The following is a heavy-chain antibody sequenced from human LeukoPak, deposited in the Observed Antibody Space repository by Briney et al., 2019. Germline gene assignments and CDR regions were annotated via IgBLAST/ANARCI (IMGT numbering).Heavy chain of an antibody. J-gene: IGHJ4*02. Sequence: ASVKVSCKASGYTFTGYYMHWVRQAPGQGLEWMGWINPNSGGTNYAQKFQGRVTMTRDTSISTAYMELSRLRSDDTAVYYCARDYGDYDRFDCWGQGTLVTVSS. D-gene: IGHD4-17*01. V-gene: IGHV1-2*02. CDR3: ARDYGDYDRFDC. CDR1: GYTFTGYY. CDR2: INPNSGGT.